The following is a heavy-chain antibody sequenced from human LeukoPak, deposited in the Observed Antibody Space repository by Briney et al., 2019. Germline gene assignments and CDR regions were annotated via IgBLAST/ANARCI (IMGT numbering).Heavy chain of an antibody. CDR2: IYSGGST. J-gene: IGHJ4*02. Sequence: GGSLRLSCAASGFTVSSNYMSWARQAPGKGLEWVSVIYSGGSTYYADSVKGRFTISRDNSKNTLYLQMNSLRAEDTAVYYCARVDTAMVTGRLDYWGQGTLVTVSS. D-gene: IGHD5-18*01. CDR1: GFTVSSNY. V-gene: IGHV3-53*01. CDR3: ARVDTAMVTGRLDY.